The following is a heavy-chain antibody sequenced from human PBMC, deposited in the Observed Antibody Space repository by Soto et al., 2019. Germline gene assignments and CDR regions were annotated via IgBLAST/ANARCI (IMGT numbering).Heavy chain of an antibody. CDR1: GFSLSTSGVG. D-gene: IGHD1-26*01. V-gene: IGHV2-5*02. J-gene: IGHJ4*02. Sequence: QITLKESGPTRVKPTQTLTLTCTFSGFSLSTSGVGVGWIRQPPGKALEWLALIYWDDDKRYSPSLKTRLTITKDTSTNKVGSTQTDMGTVGTATHYCAHRAVCSGSACDVGYFDSWGQGALVTISS. CDR2: IYWDDDK. CDR3: AHRAVCSGSACDVGYFDS.